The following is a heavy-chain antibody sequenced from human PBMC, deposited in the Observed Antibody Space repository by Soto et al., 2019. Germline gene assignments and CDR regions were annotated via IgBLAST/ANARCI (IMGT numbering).Heavy chain of an antibody. J-gene: IGHJ4*02. V-gene: IGHV3-7*01. CDR1: GFTFSSYW. CDR2: IKQDGSEK. Sequence: GGSLRLSCAASGFTFSSYWMSWVRQAPGKGLEWVANIKQDGSEKYYVDSVKGRFTISRDNAKNSLYLQMNSLRAEDTAVYYCARKVTLTVSHYFVYWGQGTLVTVSS. CDR3: ARKVTLTVSHYFVY. D-gene: IGHD2-8*01.